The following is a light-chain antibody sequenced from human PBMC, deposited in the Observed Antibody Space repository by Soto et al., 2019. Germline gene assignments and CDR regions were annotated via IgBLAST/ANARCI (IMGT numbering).Light chain of an antibody. J-gene: IGKJ1*01. CDR2: GAS. Sequence: EIVLTQSPGTLSLSPGERATLFCRAGQTITTSQLAWYQQKPGQAPRVLIFGASNRATGIPDRFSGSGSGTDFTLTISRLEPEDFAIYYCQQYAGSPRTFGQGTKVDIK. CDR1: QTITTSQ. CDR3: QQYAGSPRT. V-gene: IGKV3-20*01.